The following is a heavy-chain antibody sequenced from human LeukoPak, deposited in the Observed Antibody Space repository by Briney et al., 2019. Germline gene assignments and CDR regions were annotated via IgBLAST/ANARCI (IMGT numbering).Heavy chain of an antibody. J-gene: IGHJ4*02. CDR3: ARAYYYDSSGYYVDY. CDR1: GGSFSGYY. Sequence: SETLSLTCAVYGGSFSGYYWSWIRQPPGKGLEWIGEINHSGSTNYNPSLKSRVTISVDTSKNQFSLKLSSVTAADTAVYYCARAYYYDSSGYYVDYWGQGTLVTVSS. CDR2: INHSGST. V-gene: IGHV4-34*01. D-gene: IGHD3-22*01.